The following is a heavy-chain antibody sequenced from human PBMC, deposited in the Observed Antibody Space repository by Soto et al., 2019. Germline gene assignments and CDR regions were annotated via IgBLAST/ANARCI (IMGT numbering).Heavy chain of an antibody. Sequence: QVQLVQSGAEVKKPGSSVKVSCKASGGTFSSYAISWVRQAPGQGLEWMGGIIPIFGTANYAQKFQGRVTITADKSTITAYMELSSLRSEDTAVYYCARLVVVAAYYYYGMDVWGQGTTVTVSS. V-gene: IGHV1-69*06. CDR3: ARLVVVAAYYYYGMDV. CDR2: IIPIFGTA. CDR1: GGTFSSYA. J-gene: IGHJ6*02. D-gene: IGHD2-15*01.